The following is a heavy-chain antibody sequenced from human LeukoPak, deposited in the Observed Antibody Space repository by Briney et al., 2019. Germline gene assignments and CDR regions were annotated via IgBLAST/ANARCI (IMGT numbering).Heavy chain of an antibody. Sequence: GGSLRLSCAASGFTFSSYAMHWVRQAPGKGLEWVAVISYDGSNKYYADSVKGRFTISRDNSKNTLYLQMNSLRAEDMAVYYCARGYSSGWYDAFDIWGQGTMVTVSS. CDR1: GFTFSSYA. CDR2: ISYDGSNK. J-gene: IGHJ3*02. D-gene: IGHD6-19*01. CDR3: ARGYSSGWYDAFDI. V-gene: IGHV3-30-3*01.